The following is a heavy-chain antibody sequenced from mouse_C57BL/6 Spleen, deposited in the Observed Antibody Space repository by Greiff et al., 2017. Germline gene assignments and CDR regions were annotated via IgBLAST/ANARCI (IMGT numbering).Heavy chain of an antibody. V-gene: IGHV1-15*01. J-gene: IGHJ2*01. Sequence: QVQLKQSGAELVRPGASVTLSCKASGYTFTDYEMHWVKQTPVHGLEWIGVINPYNGGTSYNQKFKGKATLTVDKSSSTAYMELNSLTSEDSAVYYCARSGSSGPFDYWGQGTTLTVSS. D-gene: IGHD3-2*02. CDR2: INPYNGGT. CDR1: GYTFTDYE. CDR3: ARSGSSGPFDY.